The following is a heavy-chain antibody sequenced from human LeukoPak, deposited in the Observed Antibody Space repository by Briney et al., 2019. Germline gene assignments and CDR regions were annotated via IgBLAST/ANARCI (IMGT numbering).Heavy chain of an antibody. D-gene: IGHD6-13*01. Sequence: SVKVSCKASGGTFSSYAISWVRQAPGQGLEWVGGINPIFGTANYAQKFQGRVTITTYESTSTAYMELSSLRSEDTAVYYFARGAGAAAGQYYYYYMDVWGKGTTVTVSS. V-gene: IGHV1-69*05. CDR1: GGTFSSYA. J-gene: IGHJ6*03. CDR2: INPIFGTA. CDR3: ARGAGAAAGQYYYYYMDV.